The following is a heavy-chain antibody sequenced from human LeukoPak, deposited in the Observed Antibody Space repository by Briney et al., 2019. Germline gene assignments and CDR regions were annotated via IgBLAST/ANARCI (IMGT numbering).Heavy chain of an antibody. CDR3: ARGPSYCSSTSCYRAYGMDV. J-gene: IGHJ6*02. V-gene: IGHV4-34*01. CDR2: INHSGST. D-gene: IGHD2-2*01. CDR1: GGSFSGYY. Sequence: SETLSLTCAVYGGSFSGYYWSWIRQPPGKGLEWIGEINHSGSTNYNPSLKSRVTISVDTSKNQFSLKLSSVTAADTAVYYCARGPSYCSSTSCYRAYGMDVWGQGTTVTVSS.